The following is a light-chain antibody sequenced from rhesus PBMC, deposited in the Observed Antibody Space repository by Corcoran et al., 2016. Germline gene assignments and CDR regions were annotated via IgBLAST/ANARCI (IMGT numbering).Light chain of an antibody. CDR2: GAS. V-gene: IGKV2-104*02. Sequence: DIVMTQTTLSLSVTPGEPASISCRSSQSLLDSEDGSTYLDWYLQKPGQSPQVLIFGASKLASGVPDRVRGSGSGTDFTLKMSRVEAEDIGIYYCMQALELPYTFAQGTKVEIK. CDR3: MQALELPYT. CDR1: QSLLDSEDGSTY. J-gene: IGKJ2*01.